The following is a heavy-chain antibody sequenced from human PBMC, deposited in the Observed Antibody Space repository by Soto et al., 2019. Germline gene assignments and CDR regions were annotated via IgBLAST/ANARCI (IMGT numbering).Heavy chain of an antibody. Sequence: SENLSLTCSVSGGSLSDDNYHWAWIRQPPGKGLELVATISSTGVPNYNPSLRSRVSIFADAPSARFSLTMDSVTASDTALYFCAGQLRRKPAIGAQVTSWFDSCGHGILLTVSS. CDR2: ISSTGVP. CDR3: AGQLRRKPAIGAQVTSWFDS. V-gene: IGHV4-39*01. J-gene: IGHJ5*01. D-gene: IGHD2-2*01. CDR1: GGSLSDDNYH.